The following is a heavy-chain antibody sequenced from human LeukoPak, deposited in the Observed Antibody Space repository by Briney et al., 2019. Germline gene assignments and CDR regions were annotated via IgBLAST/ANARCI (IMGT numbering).Heavy chain of an antibody. CDR1: GGSISSGSYY. Sequence: SETLSLTCTVSGGSISSGSYYWSWIRQPAGKGLEWIGRTYTSGSTNYNPSLKSRVTISVDTSKNQFSLKLSSVTAADTAVYYCARVPVAGTTGGYYYYYMDVWGKGTTVTVSS. D-gene: IGHD6-19*01. CDR2: TYTSGST. V-gene: IGHV4-61*02. J-gene: IGHJ6*03. CDR3: ARVPVAGTTGGYYYYYMDV.